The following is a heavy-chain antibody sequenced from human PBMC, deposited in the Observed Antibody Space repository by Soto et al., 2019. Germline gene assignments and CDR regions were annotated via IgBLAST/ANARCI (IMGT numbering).Heavy chain of an antibody. CDR3: AKQMGTWVDTAIDF. CDR1: DFSFTSYA. J-gene: IGHJ4*02. Sequence: EVQMSASGGGVVQPDESLRLSCVAPDFSFTSYAMTWVRLPPGKGLQWVAALSHDGGNVYYRDSVRGRFTISRDNSKKTLYLQMHSLKGEDTAVYFCAKQMGTWVDTAIDFWGQGTQVTVSS. V-gene: IGHV3-23*01. CDR2: LSHDGGNV. D-gene: IGHD1-1*01.